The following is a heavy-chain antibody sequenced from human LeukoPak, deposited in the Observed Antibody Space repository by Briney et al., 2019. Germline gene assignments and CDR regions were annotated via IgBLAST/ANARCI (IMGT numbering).Heavy chain of an antibody. CDR1: GDSISSYY. J-gene: IGHJ4*02. V-gene: IGHV4-59*01. CDR3: ARATYTSTWSKIYS. Sequence: SETLSLTCTVSGDSISSYYWNWVRQPPGKGLEWIGYIYYSGSTNCNPSLHSRLTISLDTSKNEFSLRLTSVTAADTAVYYCARATYTSTWSKIYSWGPGTLVTVSS. D-gene: IGHD6-13*01. CDR2: IYYSGST.